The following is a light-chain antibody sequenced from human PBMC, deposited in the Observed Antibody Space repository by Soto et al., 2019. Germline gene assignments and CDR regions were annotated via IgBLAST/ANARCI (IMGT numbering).Light chain of an antibody. J-gene: IGKJ1*01. CDR2: DAS. Sequence: DIQMTQSPSPLSASVGDRVTITCRASQSISSWLAWYQQKPGKAPKVLIYDASSLESGVPSRFSGSGSGTEFSLTISSLQPDDFATYYCQQYNNYCTFGQGTRVEIK. V-gene: IGKV1-5*01. CDR1: QSISSW. CDR3: QQYNNYCT.